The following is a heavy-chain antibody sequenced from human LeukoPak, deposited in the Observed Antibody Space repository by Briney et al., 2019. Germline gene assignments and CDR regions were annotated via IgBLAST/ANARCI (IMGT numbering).Heavy chain of an antibody. CDR1: GFSFSSYW. J-gene: IGHJ4*02. CDR2: ISTDGSET. CDR3: ATCSGGRCYSKRFDY. V-gene: IGHV3-74*01. Sequence: GGSLRLSCAASGFSFSSYWMHCVRQAPGKGLVWVSCISTDGSETRYADSVKGRFTIGRDNAKNTLYLQMNSLTAEDTAVYYCATCSGGRCYSKRFDYWGQGTLVTVSS. D-gene: IGHD2-15*01.